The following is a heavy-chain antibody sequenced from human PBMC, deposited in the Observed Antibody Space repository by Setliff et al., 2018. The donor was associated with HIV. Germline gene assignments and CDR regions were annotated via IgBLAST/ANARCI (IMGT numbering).Heavy chain of an antibody. CDR3: ARCYYNFWSGYPLDYMDV. CDR1: GGSISSYY. V-gene: IGHV4-59*08. D-gene: IGHD3-3*01. Sequence: SETLSLTCTVSGGSISSYYWSWIRQPPGKGLEWIGYIYYSGRTNYNASLQSRVTISVDTSKNQFSLKLSSVTAADTAVYYCARCYYNFWSGYPLDYMDVWGKGTTVTVSS. CDR2: IYYSGRT. J-gene: IGHJ6*03.